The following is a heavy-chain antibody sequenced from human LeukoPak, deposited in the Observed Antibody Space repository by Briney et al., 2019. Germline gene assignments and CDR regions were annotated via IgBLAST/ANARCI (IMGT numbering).Heavy chain of an antibody. CDR3: ARDFGGLRWNYYFDY. D-gene: IGHD4-23*01. J-gene: IGHJ4*02. CDR2: ISHDGTNK. V-gene: IGHV3-30*04. Sequence: GGSLRLSCAASGFIFSDYAMHWVRQAPGKGLEWVAIISHDGTNKYHADSVKGRFTISRDNSKNTLYLQMNSLIDEDTAVYLCARDFGGLRWNYYFDYWGLGTLVTVSS. CDR1: GFIFSDYA.